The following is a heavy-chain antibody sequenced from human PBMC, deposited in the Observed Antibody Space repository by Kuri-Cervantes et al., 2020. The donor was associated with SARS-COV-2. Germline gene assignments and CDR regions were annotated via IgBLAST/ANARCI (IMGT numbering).Heavy chain of an antibody. J-gene: IGHJ3*02. D-gene: IGHD2-2*01. Sequence: GGFLRLSCLTSGFVFDFYEMNWVRQAPGKGLEWLAYISPTASTIYYADSVTGRFTISRDNAQNAVYLHMKSLRADDTAVYYCARVRAMDMWGQGTMVTVSS. CDR3: ARVRAMDM. CDR2: ISPTASTI. CDR1: GFVFDFYE. V-gene: IGHV3-48*03.